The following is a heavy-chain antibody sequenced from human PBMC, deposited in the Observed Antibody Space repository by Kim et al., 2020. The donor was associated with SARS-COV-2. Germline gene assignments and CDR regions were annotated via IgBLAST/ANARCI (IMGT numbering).Heavy chain of an antibody. Sequence: VSTNYNPSLQSRVTISVDTSKNQFSLKRSSVTAADTAVYYCARGLIPDYWGQGTLVTVSS. V-gene: IGHV4-34*01. CDR3: ARGLIPDY. CDR2: VST. J-gene: IGHJ4*02. D-gene: IGHD2-21*01.